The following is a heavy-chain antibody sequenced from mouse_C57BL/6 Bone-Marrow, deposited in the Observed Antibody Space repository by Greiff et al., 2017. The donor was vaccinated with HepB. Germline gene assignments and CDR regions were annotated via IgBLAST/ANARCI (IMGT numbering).Heavy chain of an antibody. V-gene: IGHV1-55*01. Sequence: VQLQQPGAELVKPGASVKMSCKASGYTFTSYWITWVKQRPGQGLEWIGDIYPGSGSTNYNEKFKSKATLTVDTSSSTAYMQLSSLTSEDSAVYYCARTRVYYYGSRDYWGQGTTLTGSS. CDR3: ARTRVYYYGSRDY. CDR1: GYTFTSYW. CDR2: IYPGSGST. J-gene: IGHJ2*01. D-gene: IGHD1-1*01.